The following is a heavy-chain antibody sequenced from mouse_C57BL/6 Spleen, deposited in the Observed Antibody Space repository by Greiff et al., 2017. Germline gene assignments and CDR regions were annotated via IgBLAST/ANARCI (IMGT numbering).Heavy chain of an antibody. Sequence: EVNLVESGGGLVKPGGSLKLSCAASGFTFSSYAMSWVRQTPEKRLEWVATISDGGSYTYYPDNVKGRFTISRDNAKNNLYLQMSHLKSEDTAMYYCARDSSGYVTGYAMDYWGQGTSVTVSS. CDR1: GFTFSSYA. D-gene: IGHD3-2*02. CDR3: ARDSSGYVTGYAMDY. J-gene: IGHJ4*01. CDR2: ISDGGSYT. V-gene: IGHV5-4*01.